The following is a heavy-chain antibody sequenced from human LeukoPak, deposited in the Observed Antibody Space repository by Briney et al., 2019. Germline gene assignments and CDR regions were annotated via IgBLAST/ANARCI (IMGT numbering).Heavy chain of an antibody. CDR1: GGSITDYY. CDR2: IYYSGPT. J-gene: IGHJ4*02. D-gene: IGHD3-3*01. CDR3: ARRAPGGTIFGVLTHYFDS. Sequence: SETLSLTCTVSGGSITDYYWSWIRQPPGKGLEGIGYIYYSGPTNYNPSLKSRVTISLDTSKNQFSLKLTSVTAADTAVYYCARRAPGGTIFGVLTHYFDSWGQGTLVTVSS. V-gene: IGHV4-59*08.